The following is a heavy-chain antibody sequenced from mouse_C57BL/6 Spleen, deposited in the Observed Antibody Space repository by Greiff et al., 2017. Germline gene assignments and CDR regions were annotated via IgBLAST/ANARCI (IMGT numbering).Heavy chain of an antibody. CDR3: AKEGFYYGSSEY. J-gene: IGHJ2*01. CDR2: IYPRDGST. Sequence: VQLQQSGTVLARPGASVKMSCKTSGYTFTSYWMHWVKQRPGQGLEWIGWIYPRDGSTKYNEKFKGKATLTVDTSSSTAYMELHSLTSEDSAVYFCAKEGFYYGSSEYWGQGTTLTVSS. V-gene: IGHV1-85*01. CDR1: GYTFTSYW. D-gene: IGHD1-1*01.